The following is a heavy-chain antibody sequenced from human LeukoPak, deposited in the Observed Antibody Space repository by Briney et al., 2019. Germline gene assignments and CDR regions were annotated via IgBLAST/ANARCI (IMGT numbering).Heavy chain of an antibody. CDR1: GGSFSGYY. Sequence: SETLSLTCAVYGGSFSGYYWSWIRQPPGKGLEWIGEINHSGSTNYNPSLKSRVTISVDTSKNQFSLKLSSVTAADTAVYYCARDKTYYYDSSGYYPLLYWGQETLVTVSS. V-gene: IGHV4-34*01. J-gene: IGHJ4*02. D-gene: IGHD3-22*01. CDR2: INHSGST. CDR3: ARDKTYYYDSSGYYPLLY.